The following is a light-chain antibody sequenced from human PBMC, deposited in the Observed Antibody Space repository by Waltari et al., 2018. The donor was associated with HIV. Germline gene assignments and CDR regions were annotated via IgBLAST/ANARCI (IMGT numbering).Light chain of an antibody. J-gene: IGLJ3*02. Sequence: SVLTQPPSVSAAPGQQVTISCSGSSSNIGNNYVSWFQQLPGAAPRFRIYYTNQRPSGVPGRCSGSRSGTSATLGVSGLQPGDEADYYCGTWDTSLDAGVFGGGTKLTVL. CDR3: GTWDTSLDAGV. CDR1: SSNIGNNY. CDR2: YTN. V-gene: IGLV1-51*01.